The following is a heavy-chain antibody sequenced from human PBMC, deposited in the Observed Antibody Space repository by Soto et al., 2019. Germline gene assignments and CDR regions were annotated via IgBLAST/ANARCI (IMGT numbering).Heavy chain of an antibody. CDR1: GFTFSNYA. CDR3: AKGGDSSSWKNWFDP. D-gene: IGHD6-13*01. J-gene: IGHJ5*02. Sequence: GGSLRLSCAASGFTFSNYAMTWVRQAPGKGLEWVSGISGSGSSIYYADSVKGRFTISRDNSKNTLYLQMNSLRAEDAAVYYCAKGGDSSSWKNWFDPWGQGTLVTVSS. CDR2: ISGSGSSI. V-gene: IGHV3-23*01.